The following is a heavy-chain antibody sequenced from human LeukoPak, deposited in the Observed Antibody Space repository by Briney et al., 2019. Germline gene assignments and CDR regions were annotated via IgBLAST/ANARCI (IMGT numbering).Heavy chain of an antibody. J-gene: IGHJ4*02. CDR3: ARDDEGSDLPPGGY. Sequence: GGSVRLSCAASGFTFSSYEMNWVRQAPGKGLEWVSYISSSGSTIYYADSVKGRFTISRDNAKNSLYLQMNSLRAEDTAVYYCARDDEGSDLPPGGYWGQGTLVTVSS. D-gene: IGHD6-19*01. V-gene: IGHV3-48*03. CDR2: ISSSGSTI. CDR1: GFTFSSYE.